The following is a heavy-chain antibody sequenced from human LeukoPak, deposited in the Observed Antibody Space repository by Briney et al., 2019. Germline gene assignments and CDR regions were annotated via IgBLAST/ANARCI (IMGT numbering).Heavy chain of an antibody. J-gene: IGHJ1*01. D-gene: IGHD3-22*01. Sequence: SETLSLTCEVSGASLTATNVYWAWLRQRPEKGPEWIGHIHFSGTMYYSPSLQSRATISRDASKNQFSLRLTSLTVADTAVHFCTGGNDDSKTHHWGQGTLVTVSS. V-gene: IGHV4-31*11. CDR1: GASLTATNVY. CDR2: IHFSGTM. CDR3: TGGNDDSKTHH.